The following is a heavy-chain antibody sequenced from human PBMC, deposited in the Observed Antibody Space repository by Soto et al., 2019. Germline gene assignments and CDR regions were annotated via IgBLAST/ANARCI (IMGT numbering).Heavy chain of an antibody. D-gene: IGHD6-19*01. CDR3: ARHWWSSGSYLVFDS. CDR1: GASTGGYY. V-gene: IGHV4-59*08. J-gene: IGHJ4*02. Sequence: QVQLQESGPGLLKPSETLSLTCTISGASTGGYYWSWIRQSPGRGLEWIGYVFSSGSTNYSPSLQSRVALSIDTSKRQFFLKLTSVTAADTALYYCARHWWSSGSYLVFDSWGQGTQVTVSS. CDR2: VFSSGST.